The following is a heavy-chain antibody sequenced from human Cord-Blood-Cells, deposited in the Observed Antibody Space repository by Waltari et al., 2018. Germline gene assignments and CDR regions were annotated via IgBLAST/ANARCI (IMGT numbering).Heavy chain of an antibody. V-gene: IGHV4-59*11. Sequence: QVQLQESGPGLVKPSETLSLTCTVSGGSISSHYWSWIRQPPGKGLEWIGYIYYSGGTNYDPSLKGRVTISVDTSKNQFSLKLSSVTAADTAVYYCARHMLSRIAARPYWYFDLWGRGTLVTVSS. J-gene: IGHJ2*01. CDR3: ARHMLSRIAARPYWYFDL. D-gene: IGHD6-6*01. CDR2: IYYSGGT. CDR1: GGSISSHY.